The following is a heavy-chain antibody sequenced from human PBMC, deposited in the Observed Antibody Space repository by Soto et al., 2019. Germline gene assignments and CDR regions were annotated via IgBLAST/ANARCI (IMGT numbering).Heavy chain of an antibody. Sequence: QLQLQESGPGLVKPSGTLSLTCAVSGDSVISNWWWGWVRQSPGKGVEWIADMLHSGNTNYSPSLESRVTLSVDKSKNQFSLKMNSMTAADTAVYFCVRGPGWYKIDSWGQGIVVTVSS. D-gene: IGHD6-19*01. CDR2: MLHSGNT. CDR3: VRGPGWYKIDS. CDR1: GDSVISNWW. V-gene: IGHV4-4*02. J-gene: IGHJ4*02.